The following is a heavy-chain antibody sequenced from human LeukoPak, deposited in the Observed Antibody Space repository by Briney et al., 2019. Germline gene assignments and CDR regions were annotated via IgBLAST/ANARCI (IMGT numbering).Heavy chain of an antibody. CDR2: IYHTGST. CDR1: GYSISSGFH. D-gene: IGHD6-19*01. CDR3: ARGGQWLGES. J-gene: IGHJ4*02. V-gene: IGHV4-38-2*01. Sequence: PETLSLTCDVSGYSISSGFHWGWIRQPPGKGLEWIGSIYHTGSTYYDPSLTSRVTILVDTSKNQFSLKLTSVTAADTAVYYCARGGQWLGESWGQGTLVIVSS.